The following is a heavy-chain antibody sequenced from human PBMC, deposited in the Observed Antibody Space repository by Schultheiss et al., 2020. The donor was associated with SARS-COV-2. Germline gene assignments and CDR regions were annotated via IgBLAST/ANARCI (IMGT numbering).Heavy chain of an antibody. V-gene: IGHV4-39*07. Sequence: SETLSLTCTVSGGSVSSGSYYWSWIRQPPGKGLEWIGEIYHSGSTNYNPSLKSRVTISVDTSKNQFSLKLSSVTAADTAVYYCARRRVGFQHWGQGTLVTVSS. CDR2: IYHSGST. CDR1: GGSVSSGSYY. J-gene: IGHJ1*01. D-gene: IGHD2-2*01. CDR3: ARRRVGFQH.